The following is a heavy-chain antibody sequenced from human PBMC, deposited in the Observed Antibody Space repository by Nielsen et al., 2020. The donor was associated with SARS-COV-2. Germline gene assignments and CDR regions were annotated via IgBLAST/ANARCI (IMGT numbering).Heavy chain of an antibody. CDR3: ARDRSIYFYYGMDV. V-gene: IGHV3-30*04. CDR2: VSYDGNNQ. D-gene: IGHD2/OR15-2a*01. CDR1: GFTFSTYA. Sequence: GGSLRLSCAASGFTFSTYAMHWVRQAPGKGLEWVAAVSYDGNNQYYADSVKGRFTISRDNSMNTLYLRMNSLRAEDAAVYFCARDRSIYFYYGMDVWGQGNTVTVSS. J-gene: IGHJ6*02.